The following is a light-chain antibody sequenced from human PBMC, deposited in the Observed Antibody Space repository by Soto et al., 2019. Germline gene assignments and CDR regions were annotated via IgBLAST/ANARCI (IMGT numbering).Light chain of an antibody. J-gene: IGKJ1*01. Sequence: DIVMTQSPDSLAVSLGERATINCKSSQSVLYDSNNKNYLAWYQQKPGQPPKLLISWASTRESGVPDRLSGSGSGTDFSLTISSMQAEDVAVYYCQQYYDTPRTFGQGTKVEIK. CDR3: QQYYDTPRT. CDR2: WAS. CDR1: QSVLYDSNNKNY. V-gene: IGKV4-1*01.